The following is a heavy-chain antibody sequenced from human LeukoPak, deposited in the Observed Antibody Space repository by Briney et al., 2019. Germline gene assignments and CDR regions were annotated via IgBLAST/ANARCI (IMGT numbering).Heavy chain of an antibody. CDR1: GGTFSSYA. CDR2: IIPIFGTA. Sequence: ASVKVSCKASGGTFSSYAISWVRQAPGQGLEWMGGIIPIFGTASYAQKFQGRVTITTDESTSTAYMELSSLRSEDTAVYYCARGVMGYYYMDVWGKGTTVTVSS. V-gene: IGHV1-69*05. D-gene: IGHD2-8*01. CDR3: ARGVMGYYYMDV. J-gene: IGHJ6*03.